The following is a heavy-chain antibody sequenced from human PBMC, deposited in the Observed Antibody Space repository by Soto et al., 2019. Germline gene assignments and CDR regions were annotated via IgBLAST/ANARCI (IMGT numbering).Heavy chain of an antibody. D-gene: IGHD2-15*01. CDR2: IKQDGSEK. CDR1: GFTFSSYW. J-gene: IGHJ4*02. CDR3: ARAFGGSCYRVKMCPYFDY. V-gene: IGHV3-7*01. Sequence: GGSLRLSCAASGFTFSSYWMSWVRQAPGKGLEWVANIKQDGSEKYYVDSVKGRFTISRDNAKNSLYLQMNSLRAEDTAVYYCARAFGGSCYRVKMCPYFDYWGQGTLVTVSS.